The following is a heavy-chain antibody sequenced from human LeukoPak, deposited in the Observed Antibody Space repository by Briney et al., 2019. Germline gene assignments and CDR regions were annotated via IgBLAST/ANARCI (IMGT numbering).Heavy chain of an antibody. CDR2: IHSDGSST. V-gene: IGHV3-74*01. J-gene: IGHJ3*02. CDR3: ARGADDFDI. CDR1: GFTFTNYW. Sequence: QSGGSLRLSCAASGFTFTNYWMHWVRQAPGKGLVWVSRIHSDGSSTAYADSVKGRFTISRDNAKNTLYLQMNSLRAEDTAVYYCARGADDFDIWGQGTMVTVSS.